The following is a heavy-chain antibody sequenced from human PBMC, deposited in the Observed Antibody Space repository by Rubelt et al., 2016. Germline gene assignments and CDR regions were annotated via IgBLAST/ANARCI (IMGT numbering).Heavy chain of an antibody. Sequence: QVQLVQSGAEVKKPGASVKVSCKVSGYTLTELSMHWVRQAPGKGLEWMGGFDPEDGQKIYARRFQGRVTMTADTSTDTAYRELSSRGSEDTAVYYGATWTGWYISYWGQGTLVTVSS. CDR3: ATWTGWYISY. CDR2: FDPEDGQK. V-gene: IGHV1-24*01. J-gene: IGHJ4*02. CDR1: GYTLTELS. D-gene: IGHD6-19*01.